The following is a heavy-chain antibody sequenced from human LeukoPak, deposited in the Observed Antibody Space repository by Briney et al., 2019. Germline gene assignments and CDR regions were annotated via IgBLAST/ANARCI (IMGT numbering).Heavy chain of an antibody. CDR2: INPNSGGT. CDR3: ATGPCNSGQGENWFDP. J-gene: IGHJ5*02. Sequence: ASVRVSFKASGYTFTGYYLHWVRQAPGQGLEWMGWINPNSGGTNYAQKFQGRVTMTRDTSINTAYMELSRLRSDDTAVYYCATGPCNSGQGENWFDPWGQGTLVTVSS. D-gene: IGHD2/OR15-2a*01. V-gene: IGHV1-2*02. CDR1: GYTFTGYY.